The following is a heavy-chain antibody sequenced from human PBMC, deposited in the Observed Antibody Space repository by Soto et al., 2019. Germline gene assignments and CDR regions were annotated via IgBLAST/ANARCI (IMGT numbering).Heavy chain of an antibody. CDR1: GGTFSSYA. V-gene: IGHV1-69*13. D-gene: IGHD3-9*01. Sequence: GASVKVSCKASGGTFSSYAISWVRQAPGQGLEWMGGIIPTFGTANYAQKFQGRVTITADESTSTAYMELSSLRSEDTAVYYCARGGIYFDWLLGYIDYWGQGTLVTVSS. CDR3: ARGGIYFDWLLGYIDY. CDR2: IIPTFGTA. J-gene: IGHJ4*02.